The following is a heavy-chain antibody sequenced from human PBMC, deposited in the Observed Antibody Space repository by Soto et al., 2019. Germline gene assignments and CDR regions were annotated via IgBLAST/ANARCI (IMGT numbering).Heavy chain of an antibody. J-gene: IGHJ5*02. Sequence: GGSLRLSCAASGFTVSSDYMSWVRQVPGKGLEWVSVIFSGGLTYYADSVKGRFTISRDHSKNTLFLQMNSLRAGDTAVYYCARGGDYCRGGRCYPHEFDPWGQGTLVTVSS. CDR3: ARGGDYCRGGRCYPHEFDP. V-gene: IGHV3-53*01. CDR2: IFSGGLT. CDR1: GFTVSSDY. D-gene: IGHD2-15*01.